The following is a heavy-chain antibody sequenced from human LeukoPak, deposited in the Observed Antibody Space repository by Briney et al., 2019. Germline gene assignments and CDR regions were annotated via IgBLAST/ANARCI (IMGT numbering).Heavy chain of an antibody. J-gene: IGHJ5*02. Sequence: SETLSLTCAVYGGSFSGYYWSWIRQPPGKGLEWIGEINHSGSTNYNPSLKSRVTISVDTSKNQFSLKLSSVTAADTAVYYCARGAAANGGDGLRGSDPWGQGTLVTVS. CDR3: ARGAAANGGDGLRGSDP. V-gene: IGHV4-34*01. CDR2: INHSGST. CDR1: GGSFSGYY. D-gene: IGHD3-10*01.